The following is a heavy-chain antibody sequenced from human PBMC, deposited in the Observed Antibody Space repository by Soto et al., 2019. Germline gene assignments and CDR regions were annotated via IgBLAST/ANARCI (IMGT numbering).Heavy chain of an antibody. CDR1: SGSISSSNW. J-gene: IGHJ3*01. Sequence: QVQLQESGPGLVKPSGTLSLTCAVSSGSISSSNWWSWVRQPPGKGLEWIGEIYHSGSTNYNPSLKSRATISVDKSKNHFSLKLSSVTAADTAVYYCARDSCSSTSCLGGGAFDVWGQGTMVTVSS. V-gene: IGHV4-4*02. CDR2: IYHSGST. D-gene: IGHD2-2*01. CDR3: ARDSCSSTSCLGGGAFDV.